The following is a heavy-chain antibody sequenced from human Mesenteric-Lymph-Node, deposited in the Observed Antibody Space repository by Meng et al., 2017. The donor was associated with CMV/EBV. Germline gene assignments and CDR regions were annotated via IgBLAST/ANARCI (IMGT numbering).Heavy chain of an antibody. V-gene: IGHV4-59*01. CDR3: ARSLAANDAFDI. CDR2: IYYSGST. Sequence: GSLRRSCTVSGGSISSYYWSCIRQPPGKGLEWIGYIYYSGSTNYNPSLKSRVTISVDTSKNQLSLKLSSMTAADTAVYYCARSLAANDAFDIWGQGTMVTVSS. D-gene: IGHD6-13*01. CDR1: GGSISSYY. J-gene: IGHJ3*02.